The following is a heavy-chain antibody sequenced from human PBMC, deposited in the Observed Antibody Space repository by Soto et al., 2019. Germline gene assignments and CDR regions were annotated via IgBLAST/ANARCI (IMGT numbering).Heavy chain of an antibody. Sequence: GGSLRLSCAASGFTFSSYAISWVRQAPGKGLEWVSGISGSGGSTYYADSVKGRFTISRDNSRNTLSLQMNSLRAEDTAAYYCAKAEGNGNSCYVPDYWGHGSLVPVSS. CDR3: AKAEGNGNSCYVPDY. D-gene: IGHD2-8*01. CDR2: ISGSGGST. J-gene: IGHJ4*01. CDR1: GFTFSSYA. V-gene: IGHV3-23*01.